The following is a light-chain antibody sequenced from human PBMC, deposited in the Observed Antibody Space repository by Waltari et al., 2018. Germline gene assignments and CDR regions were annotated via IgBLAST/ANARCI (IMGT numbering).Light chain of an antibody. J-gene: IGKJ3*01. CDR1: QGLSSW. CDR3: QHLDWDSGFT. CDR2: KAS. V-gene: IGKV1-5*03. Sequence: DIQMTQSPSTLSASVGDRVTLTCRASQGLSSWLAWYRQKPGKAPEILIYKASNSEGGVSSKFSGSVFWAEVTLTINSPQAGDFCTYFCQHLDWDSGFTFGPGNKIDCK.